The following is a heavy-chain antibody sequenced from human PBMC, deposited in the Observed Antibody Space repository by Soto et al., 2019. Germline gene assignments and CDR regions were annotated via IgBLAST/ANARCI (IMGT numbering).Heavy chain of an antibody. CDR3: VRRARPDFYYMDV. CDR1: GFTLSGYA. D-gene: IGHD6-6*01. Sequence: EVQLVESGGGLAQPGGSLRLSCAASGFTLSGYAMDWVRQAPGKGLEYVSGISTNGVGTYYANSVQGRFTISRDNSKNTVYLQMGSLRPEDMAVYYCVRRARPDFYYMDVWGKGTTVTVSS. CDR2: ISTNGVGT. V-gene: IGHV3-64*01. J-gene: IGHJ6*03.